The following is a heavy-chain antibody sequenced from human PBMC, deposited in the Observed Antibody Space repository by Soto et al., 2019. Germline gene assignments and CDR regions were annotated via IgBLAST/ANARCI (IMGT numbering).Heavy chain of an antibody. CDR1: GFTFRSFP. D-gene: IGHD6-13*01. J-gene: IGHJ5*02. CDR3: TRDASRDSSARGWFDP. CDR2: ISSNSAYI. Sequence: GVSLRLSCAACGFTFRSFPMNWVRQAPGKGLEWVSTISSNSAYIYYTDALRGRFTISRDNAKNSLHLQMNRLRAEDTAVYYCTRDASRDSSARGWFDPWGPGTLVTIST. V-gene: IGHV3-21*01.